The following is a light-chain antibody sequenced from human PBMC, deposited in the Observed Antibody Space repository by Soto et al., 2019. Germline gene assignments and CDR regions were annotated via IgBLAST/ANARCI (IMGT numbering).Light chain of an antibody. Sequence: VLTQAPDTLSVSPGERATLSCRASQAINNNVAWYQLKDGQVPRLLIYGASTRAADVPARFSGGGSGTEFTLTISSLQSEDFAIYYCQQYDIWPPYTFGQGTKVEF. CDR3: QQYDIWPPYT. CDR2: GAS. CDR1: QAINNN. V-gene: IGKV3-15*01. J-gene: IGKJ2*01.